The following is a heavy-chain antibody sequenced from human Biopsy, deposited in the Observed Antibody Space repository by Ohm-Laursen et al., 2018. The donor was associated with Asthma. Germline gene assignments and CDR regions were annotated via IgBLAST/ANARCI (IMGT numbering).Heavy chain of an antibody. CDR3: AREVGATRYDP. CDR1: GYTFTSNA. CDR2: LNPVNGNT. J-gene: IGHJ5*02. D-gene: IGHD1-26*01. Sequence: ASVKVSCKASGYTFTSNAIHWMRQAPGQSLEWMAWLNPVNGNTKYSQQFQCRVTITRDTSASTAYMELSSLTSEDTAVFYCAREVGATRYDPWGQGTLVTVSS. V-gene: IGHV1-3*01.